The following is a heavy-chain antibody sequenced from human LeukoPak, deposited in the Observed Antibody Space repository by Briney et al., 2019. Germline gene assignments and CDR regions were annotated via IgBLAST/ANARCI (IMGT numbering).Heavy chain of an antibody. V-gene: IGHV1-24*01. J-gene: IGHJ4*02. CDR3: ATVGLSHYYGSGSFLGLHY. D-gene: IGHD3-10*01. Sequence: ASVKVSCKVSGYTLTELSMHWVRQAPGKGLEWMGGFDPEDGETIYAQKFQGRVTMTEDTSTDTAYMELSSLRSEDTAMYYCATVGLSHYYGSGSFLGLHYWGQGTLVTVSS. CDR1: GYTLTELS. CDR2: FDPEDGET.